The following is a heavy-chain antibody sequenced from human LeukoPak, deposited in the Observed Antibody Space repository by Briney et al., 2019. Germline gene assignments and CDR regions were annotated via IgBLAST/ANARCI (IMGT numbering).Heavy chain of an antibody. CDR2: IYPGDSDT. D-gene: IGHD3-3*01. Sequence: GESLKISCKAAAYTFSGYWSGWVRQMPGKGLEWMGMIYPGDSDTRYSPAFQGQVTISVDMSVSTAYLQWSGLKASDTAMYYCARSGSLRRFDAFDIWGQGTMVAVSS. J-gene: IGHJ3*02. V-gene: IGHV5-51*01. CDR1: AYTFSGYW. CDR3: ARSGSLRRFDAFDI.